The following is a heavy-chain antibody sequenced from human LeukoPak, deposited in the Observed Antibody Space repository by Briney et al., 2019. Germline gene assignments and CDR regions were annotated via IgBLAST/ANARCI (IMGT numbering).Heavy chain of an antibody. J-gene: IGHJ4*02. CDR3: AKGDCASGSCYFDD. CDR2: LSDTGDSR. V-gene: IGHV3-23*01. Sequence: GGSLRLSCAASGFTLSKHPMYWVRQAPGKGLEWVSSLSDTGDSRHYADSVKGRFTISRDSARSALYLQMNSLRAEDTAVYYCAKGDCASGSCYFDDWGQGTLVTVSS. D-gene: IGHD2-8*01. CDR1: GFTLSKHP.